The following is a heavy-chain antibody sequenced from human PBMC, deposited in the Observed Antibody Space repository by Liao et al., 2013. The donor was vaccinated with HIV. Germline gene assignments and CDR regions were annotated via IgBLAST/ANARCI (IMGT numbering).Heavy chain of an antibody. V-gene: IGHV4-59*11. CDR2: INHSGST. Sequence: QVQLQESGPGLVKPSETLSLTCSVSGASISSHYWSWIRQAPGKGLEWIGEINHSGSTNYNPSLKSRVTISVDTSKNQFSLKLSSVTAADTAVYYCARGGRLITMGRGVIRYWGQGTLVTVSS. D-gene: IGHD3-10*01. CDR3: ARGGRLITMGRGVIRY. CDR1: GASISSHY. J-gene: IGHJ4*02.